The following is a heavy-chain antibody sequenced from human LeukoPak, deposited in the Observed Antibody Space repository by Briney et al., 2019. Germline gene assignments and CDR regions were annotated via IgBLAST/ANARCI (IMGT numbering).Heavy chain of an antibody. J-gene: IGHJ4*02. CDR2: IWYDGSNK. V-gene: IGHV3-33*01. CDR3: ARGSHVLRYLDWELIVY. Sequence: GGSLRLSCAASGFTFSSYGMHWVRQAPGKGLEWVAVIWYDGSNKYYADSVKGRFTISRDNSKNTLYLQMNSLRAEDTAVYYCARGSHVLRYLDWELIVYWGQGTLVTVSS. D-gene: IGHD3-9*01. CDR1: GFTFSSYG.